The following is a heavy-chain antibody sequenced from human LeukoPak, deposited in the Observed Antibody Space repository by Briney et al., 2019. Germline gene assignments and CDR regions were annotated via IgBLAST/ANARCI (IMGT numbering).Heavy chain of an antibody. CDR3: AKDMAAYYYASGNIDY. J-gene: IGHJ4*02. CDR1: GFTVSSNS. CDR2: ISWDGGST. D-gene: IGHD3-10*01. Sequence: GGSLRLSCTVSGFTVSSNSMSWVRQAPGKGLEWVSLISWDGGSTYYADSVKGRFTISRDNSKNSLYLQMNSLRAEDTALYYCAKDMAAYYYASGNIDYWGQGTLVTVSS. V-gene: IGHV3-43D*03.